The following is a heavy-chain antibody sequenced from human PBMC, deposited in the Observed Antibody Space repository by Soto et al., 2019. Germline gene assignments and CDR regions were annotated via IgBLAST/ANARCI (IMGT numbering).Heavy chain of an antibody. Sequence: GSLRLSCAASGFTFSSYSMNWVRQAPGKGLEWVSYISSSSSIKRYADSVKGRFTISRDNAKNSLYLQMNSLRAEDTAVYYCSIIVVVPAVNYNSWGQGTLVTVSS. V-gene: IGHV3-48*01. D-gene: IGHD2-2*01. CDR1: GFTFSSYS. CDR2: ISSSSSIK. J-gene: IGHJ4*02. CDR3: SIIVVVPAVNYNS.